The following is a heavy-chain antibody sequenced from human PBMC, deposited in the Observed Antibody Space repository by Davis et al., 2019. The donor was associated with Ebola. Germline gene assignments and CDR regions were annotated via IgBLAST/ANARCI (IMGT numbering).Heavy chain of an antibody. CDR2: VSYDGSKK. Sequence: PGGSLRLSCAASGFTFSSYAMHWVRQAPGKGLEWVAIVSYDGSKKFHADSVKGRFTISRDNSKNTLYLQMNSLRAEDTAVYYCARDGSDFWSGYRPFDFWGRGTLVTVSS. J-gene: IGHJ4*02. CDR1: GFTFSSYA. CDR3: ARDGSDFWSGYRPFDF. V-gene: IGHV3-30-3*01. D-gene: IGHD3-3*01.